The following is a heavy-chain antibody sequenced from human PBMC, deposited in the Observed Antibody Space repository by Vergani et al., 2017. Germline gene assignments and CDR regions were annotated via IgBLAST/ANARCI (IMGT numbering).Heavy chain of an antibody. CDR3: AREGVTTAFDY. Sequence: QVQLVESGGGVVQPGRSLRLSCAASGFTFSSYGMHWVRQAPGKGLEWVAVISYDGSNKYYADSVKGRFTISRDNSKNTLYLQMNSLRAEDTAVYYCAREGVTTAFDYWGQGTLVTVSS. V-gene: IGHV3-30*03. D-gene: IGHD4-17*01. J-gene: IGHJ4*02. CDR2: ISYDGSNK. CDR1: GFTFSSYG.